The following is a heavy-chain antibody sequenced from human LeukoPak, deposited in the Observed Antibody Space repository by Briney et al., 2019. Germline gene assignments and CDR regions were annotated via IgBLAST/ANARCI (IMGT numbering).Heavy chain of an antibody. CDR1: GGSISSSSYY. J-gene: IGHJ4*02. Sequence: SETLSLTCTVSGGSISSSSYYWGWIRQPPGKGLEWIGTIYYSGSTYHNPSLKSRVTISVDTSENQFSLKLSSVTAADTAVYYCARARCSSTSCPFDYWGQGTLVTVSS. CDR2: IYYSGST. CDR3: ARARCSSTSCPFDY. V-gene: IGHV4-39*07. D-gene: IGHD2-2*01.